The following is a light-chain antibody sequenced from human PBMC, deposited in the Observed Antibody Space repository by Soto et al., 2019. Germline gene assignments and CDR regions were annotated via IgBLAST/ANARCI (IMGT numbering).Light chain of an antibody. CDR1: QTVDSRS. V-gene: IGKV3-20*01. J-gene: IGKJ1*01. CDR2: GPS. CDR3: QQYGSSPWT. Sequence: EIVLTQSPGTLSLSPGETATLSCRASQTVDSRSLAWYQQKPGQAPRLLLFGPSGRAAGIPDRFSGSVSGIDYTLTINRLEPEDFAVYYCQQYGSSPWTFGQGTRVEI.